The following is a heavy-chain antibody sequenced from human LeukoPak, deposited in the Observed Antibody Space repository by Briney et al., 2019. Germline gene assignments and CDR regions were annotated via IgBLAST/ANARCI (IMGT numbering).Heavy chain of an antibody. V-gene: IGHV4-34*01. CDR1: GGSSSGYY. CDR2: INHSGST. CDR3: ARGAFGVVTTFDY. J-gene: IGHJ4*02. D-gene: IGHD3-3*01. Sequence: SETLSLTCAVYGGSSSGYYWSWIRQPPGKGLEWIGEINHSGSTNYNPSLKSRVTISVDRSKNQFSLKLSSVTAADTAVYYCARGAFGVVTTFDYWGQGTLVTVSS.